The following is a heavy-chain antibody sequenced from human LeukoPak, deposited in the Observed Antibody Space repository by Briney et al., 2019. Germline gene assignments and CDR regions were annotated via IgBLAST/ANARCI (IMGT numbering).Heavy chain of an antibody. J-gene: IGHJ6*03. CDR2: IYYSGST. D-gene: IGHD3-10*01. V-gene: IGHV4-39*01. CDR1: GGSISSSSYY. Sequence: SETLSLTXTVSGGSISSSSYYWGWIRQPPGKGLEWIGGIYYSGSTYYNPSLKSRVTISVDTSKNQFSLKLSSVTAADTAVYYCARLAPPYYYGSGRPRYYYYYMDVWGKGTTVTVSS. CDR3: ARLAPPYYYGSGRPRYYYYYMDV.